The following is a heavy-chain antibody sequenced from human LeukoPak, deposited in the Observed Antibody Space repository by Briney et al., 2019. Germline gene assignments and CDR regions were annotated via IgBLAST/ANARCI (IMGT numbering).Heavy chain of an antibody. V-gene: IGHV3-21*01. CDR2: ISSSSSYI. CDR3: ARGFSYYDSSGYYYTFDY. Sequence: GGSLRLSCAASGFTFSSYSTNWVRQAPGKGLEWVSSISSSSSYIYYADSVKGRFTISRDNAKNSLYLQMNSLRAEDTAVYYCARGFSYYDSSGYYYTFDYWGQGTLVTVSS. J-gene: IGHJ4*02. CDR1: GFTFSSYS. D-gene: IGHD3-22*01.